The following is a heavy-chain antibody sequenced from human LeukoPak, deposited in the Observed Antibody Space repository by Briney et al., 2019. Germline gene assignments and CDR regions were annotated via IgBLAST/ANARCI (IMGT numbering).Heavy chain of an antibody. J-gene: IGHJ4*02. CDR1: GGSISSSSYY. D-gene: IGHD3-10*01. CDR2: IYYSGST. CDR3: ARESGRGVNDY. Sequence: SETLSLTCTVSGGSISSSSYYWGWIRQPPGKGLGWIGSIYYSGSTYYNPSLKSRVTISVDTSKNQFSLKLSSVTAADTAVYYCARESGRGVNDYWGQGTLVTVSS. V-gene: IGHV4-39*07.